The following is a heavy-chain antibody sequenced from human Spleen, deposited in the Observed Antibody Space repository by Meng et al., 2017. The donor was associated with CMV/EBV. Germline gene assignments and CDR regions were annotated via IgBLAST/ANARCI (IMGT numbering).Heavy chain of an antibody. V-gene: IGHV2-5*02. Sequence: QITLKESGPTLVKPXXXXTLXCTFSGFSLSTSGVGVGWIRQPPGKALEWLALIYWDDDKRYSPSLKSRLTITKDTSKNQVVLTMTNMDPVDTATYYCAQFGTMIVVVKYWGQGTLVTVSS. CDR3: AQFGTMIVVVKY. CDR2: IYWDDDK. J-gene: IGHJ4*02. D-gene: IGHD3-22*01. CDR1: GFSLSTSGVG.